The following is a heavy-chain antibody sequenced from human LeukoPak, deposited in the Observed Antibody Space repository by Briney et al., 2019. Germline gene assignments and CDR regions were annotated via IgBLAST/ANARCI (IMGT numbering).Heavy chain of an antibody. CDR1: GGTFSRSAIY. V-gene: IGHV4-39*01. J-gene: IGHJ4*02. Sequence: SETLSLSCAASGGTFSRSAIYWGWIRQPPGKGLEWIGSIYYSGSTYYNPSLKSRVTISVDTSKNQFTLKLSSVTAADTAVYYCARQANKYLWFGELEGGNGFDIWGQGTLVTVSS. D-gene: IGHD3-10*01. CDR2: IYYSGST. CDR3: ARQANKYLWFGELEGGNGFDI.